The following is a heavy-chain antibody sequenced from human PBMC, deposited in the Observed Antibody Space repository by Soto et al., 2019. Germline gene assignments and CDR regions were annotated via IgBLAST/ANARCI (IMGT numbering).Heavy chain of an antibody. Sequence: ASVKVSCKASGYTITSYDINWVRRATGQGLEWMGWMNPNSGNTGYAQKFQGRVTMTRNTSISTAYMELSSLRSEDTAVYYCARETAARGMDVWGQGTTVTVSS. CDR1: GYTITSYD. CDR3: ARETAARGMDV. D-gene: IGHD6-6*01. J-gene: IGHJ6*02. CDR2: MNPNSGNT. V-gene: IGHV1-8*01.